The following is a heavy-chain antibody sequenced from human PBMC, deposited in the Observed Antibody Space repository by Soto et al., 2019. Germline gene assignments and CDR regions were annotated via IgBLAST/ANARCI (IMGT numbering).Heavy chain of an antibody. Sequence: ASVKVSCKASGYTFTSYYMHWVRQAPGQGLEWMGVINPTGGSASYAQKFQGRVTMTRDTSTNTVYMELSSLRFDDTAVYYCARALSAYYYDSSGYYPFVYWG. D-gene: IGHD3-22*01. V-gene: IGHV1-46*03. CDR3: ARALSAYYYDSSGYYPFVY. CDR1: GYTFTSYY. CDR2: INPTGGSA. J-gene: IGHJ4*01.